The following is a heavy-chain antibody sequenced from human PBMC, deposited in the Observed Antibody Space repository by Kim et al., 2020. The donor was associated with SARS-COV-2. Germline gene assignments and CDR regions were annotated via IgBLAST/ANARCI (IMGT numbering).Heavy chain of an antibody. D-gene: IGHD5-12*01. J-gene: IGHJ4*02. CDR3: ARDSGYDKRIDY. V-gene: IGHV3-23*01. Sequence: YTADSVKGRFTITRDNSKNTLYLQMNSLRAEDTAVYYCARDSGYDKRIDYWGQGTLVTVSS.